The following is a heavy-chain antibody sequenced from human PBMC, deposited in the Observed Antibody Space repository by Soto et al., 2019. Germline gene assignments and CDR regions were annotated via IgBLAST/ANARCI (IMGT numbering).Heavy chain of an antibody. CDR2: ISAHNGNT. D-gene: IGHD1-1*01. J-gene: IGHJ4*02. V-gene: IGHV1-18*01. CDR1: GYTFTSYG. CDR3: ARGRYGDY. Sequence: QVHLVQSGAEVKKPGASVKVSCKASGYTFTSYGITWVRQAAGQVLEWMGWISAHNGNTDYAQELKGRVIVTRDTSTSTAYMELRSLRSDDTAVYYCARGRYGDYWGQGALVTVSS.